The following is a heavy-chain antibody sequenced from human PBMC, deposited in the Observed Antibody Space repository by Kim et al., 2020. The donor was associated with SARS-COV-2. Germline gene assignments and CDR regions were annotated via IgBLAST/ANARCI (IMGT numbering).Heavy chain of an antibody. Sequence: GGSLRLSCAASGFTFSHDWMTWVRQAPGKGLEWVANINQDGSESYYVDSVKGRFTISRDNAKNSLYLQMNSLRVEDTAVYDCASSVFGDNYWGQGTLVSV. V-gene: IGHV3-7*01. CDR1: GFTFSHDW. CDR3: ASSVFGDNY. J-gene: IGHJ4*02. CDR2: INQDGSES. D-gene: IGHD3-10*02.